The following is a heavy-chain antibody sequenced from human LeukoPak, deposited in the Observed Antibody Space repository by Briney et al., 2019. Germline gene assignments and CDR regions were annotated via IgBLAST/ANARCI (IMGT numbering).Heavy chain of an antibody. V-gene: IGHV1-2*02. D-gene: IGHD2-15*01. J-gene: IGHJ3*02. CDR1: GYTFTGYY. CDR3: ARALEYCSGGSCYSRDDAFDI. CDR2: INPNSGGT. Sequence: GASVKVSCKASGYTFTGYYMHWVRQAPGQGLEWMGWINPNSGGTNYAQKFQGRVTMTRDTSISTTYMELSRLRSDDTAVYYCARALEYCSGGSCYSRDDAFDIWGQGTMVTVSS.